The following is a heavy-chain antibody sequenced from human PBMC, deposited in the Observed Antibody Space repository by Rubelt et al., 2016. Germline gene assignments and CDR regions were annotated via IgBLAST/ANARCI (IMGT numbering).Heavy chain of an antibody. V-gene: IGHV7-4-1*02. Sequence: QVQLVQSGSELKQPGASVKVFCKASGYTFTRDAMNWVRQAPGQGLEWMGWINTNTAKPAYAQGFTGRFVFSLDTACSTAYLQISSLRPEDTAVYYCARGGVLGIFWGQGTLVTVSS. CDR3: ARGGVLGIF. CDR1: GYTFTRDA. J-gene: IGHJ4*02. CDR2: INTNTAKP. D-gene: IGHD1-14*01.